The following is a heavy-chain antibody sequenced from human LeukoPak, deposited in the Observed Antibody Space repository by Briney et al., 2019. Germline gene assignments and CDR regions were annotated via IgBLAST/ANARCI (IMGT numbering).Heavy chain of an antibody. CDR2: INPDGNKK. CDR1: GLTFSSSW. J-gene: IGHJ4*02. D-gene: IGHD5-18*01. CDR3: ARDLAYSRLDY. V-gene: IGHV3-7*01. Sequence: GGSLRLSCAVSGLTFSSSWMDWVRQAPGKGLEWVASINPDGNKKYSADSVKGRFTISRDNAENSMYLQMNSLRVEDTAFYYCARDLAYSRLDYWGQGMLVTVSS.